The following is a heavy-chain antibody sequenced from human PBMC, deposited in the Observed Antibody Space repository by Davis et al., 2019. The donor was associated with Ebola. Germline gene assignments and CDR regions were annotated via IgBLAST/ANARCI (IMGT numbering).Heavy chain of an antibody. CDR3: ARDGEQQLVRDYYYGMDV. Sequence: ASVKVSCKASGYTFTSYGISWVRQAPGQGLEWMGWISAYNGNTNYAQKFQGRVTMTRDTSISTAYMELSRLRSDDTAVYYCARDGEQQLVRDYYYGMDVWGKGTTVTVSS. J-gene: IGHJ6*04. CDR1: GYTFTSYG. V-gene: IGHV1-18*01. D-gene: IGHD6-13*01. CDR2: ISAYNGNT.